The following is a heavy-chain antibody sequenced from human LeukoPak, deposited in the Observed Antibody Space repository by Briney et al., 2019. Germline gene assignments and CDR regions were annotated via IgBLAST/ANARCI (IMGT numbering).Heavy chain of an antibody. CDR1: GDSVSSDSAA. J-gene: IGHJ4*02. V-gene: IGHV6-1*01. CDR2: TYYRSQCYT. Sequence: SQTLSLTCAISGDSVSSDSAAWNSISQSPSSGLEWLVRTYYRSQCYTDYAGSVHSRIIINPDASKNQFSLQLNSGIPEDTVVYYCARARSGSYPDYWGQGTLVTVSS. D-gene: IGHD1-26*01. CDR3: ARARSGSYPDY.